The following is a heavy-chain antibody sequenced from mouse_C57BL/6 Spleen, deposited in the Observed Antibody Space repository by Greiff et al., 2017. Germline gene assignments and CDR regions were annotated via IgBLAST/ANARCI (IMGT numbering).Heavy chain of an antibody. CDR1: GYTFTDYE. D-gene: IGHD2-3*01. Sequence: QVQLQQSGAELVRPGASVTLSCKASGYTFTDYEMHWVKQTPVHGLEWIGAIDPETGGTAYNQKFKGKAILTADKSSSTAYMERRSLTSEDSAVYYCTRRMGDGSYWYFDVWGTGTTVTVSS. V-gene: IGHV1-15*01. CDR2: IDPETGGT. CDR3: TRRMGDGSYWYFDV. J-gene: IGHJ1*03.